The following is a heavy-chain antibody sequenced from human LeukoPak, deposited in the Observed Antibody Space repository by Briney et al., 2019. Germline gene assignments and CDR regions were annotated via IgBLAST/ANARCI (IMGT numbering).Heavy chain of an antibody. Sequence: GRSLRLSCAASGFTFSSYGMHWVRQAPGKGLEWVAVVWYDGSNKYYADSVKGRFTISRDNSKNTLYLQMNSLRAEDTAVYYCARDRRIAAAAHDAFDIWGQGTMVTVSS. CDR3: ARDRRIAAAAHDAFDI. D-gene: IGHD6-13*01. V-gene: IGHV3-33*01. J-gene: IGHJ3*02. CDR1: GFTFSSYG. CDR2: VWYDGSNK.